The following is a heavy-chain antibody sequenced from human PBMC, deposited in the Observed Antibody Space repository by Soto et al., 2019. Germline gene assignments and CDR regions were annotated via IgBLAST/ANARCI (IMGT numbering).Heavy chain of an antibody. J-gene: IGHJ6*02. CDR1: GYKFIDYG. CDR2: ISADNGNT. D-gene: IGHD3-10*01. CDR3: ARDPQYYYGSGSYWDGGMDV. Sequence: ASVKVSCKPYGYKFIDYGLSWVRQAPGQGLEWVGWISADNGNTNYAQKLQGRVTMTTDTSTSTAYMELRSLRSDDTAVYYCARDPQYYYGSGSYWDGGMDVWGQGTTVTVSS. V-gene: IGHV1-18*01.